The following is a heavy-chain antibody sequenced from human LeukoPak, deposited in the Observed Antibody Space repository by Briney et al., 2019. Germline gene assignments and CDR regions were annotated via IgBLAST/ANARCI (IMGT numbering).Heavy chain of an antibody. J-gene: IGHJ4*02. Sequence: SETLSLTCTVSGGSISSSSYYWGWIRQPPGKGLEWIGSIYHSGSTYYNPSLKSRVTISVDTSKNQFSLKLSSVTAADTAVYYCARTPYDSSGSNFDYWGQGTLVTVSS. CDR2: IYHSGST. CDR3: ARTPYDSSGSNFDY. D-gene: IGHD3-22*01. CDR1: GGSISSSSYY. V-gene: IGHV4-39*07.